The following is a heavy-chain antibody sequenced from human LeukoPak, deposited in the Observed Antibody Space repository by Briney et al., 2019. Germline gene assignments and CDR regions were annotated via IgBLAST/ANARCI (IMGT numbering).Heavy chain of an antibody. J-gene: IGHJ4*02. CDR2: ISYDGRNK. D-gene: IGHD4-17*01. CDR3: AKPRPPWSTVTPFEY. Sequence: GGSLRLSCADSGFTFSNFGMHWVRQAPGKGLEWVAVISYDGRNKDYRDSVKGRFTISRDNSKNTLFLQMNSLRPEDTAVYHCAKPRPPWSTVTPFEYWGQGTLVTVSS. CDR1: GFTFSNFG. V-gene: IGHV3-30*18.